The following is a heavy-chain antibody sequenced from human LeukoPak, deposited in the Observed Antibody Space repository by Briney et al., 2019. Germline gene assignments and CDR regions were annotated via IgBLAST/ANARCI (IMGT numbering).Heavy chain of an antibody. J-gene: IGHJ4*02. CDR1: GGSISSGDYY. D-gene: IGHD4-17*01. V-gene: IGHV4-30-4*01. CDR2: IDYSGRT. CDR3: AVDDYGHYPYFDY. Sequence: SETLSLTCAVSGGSISSGDYYWSWIPQPPGKGLEGIGYIDYSGRTYYNPSLKSLVTISVDTSKNHFSLKLSSVTAADTAVYYCAVDDYGHYPYFDYGGQGTLATVSS.